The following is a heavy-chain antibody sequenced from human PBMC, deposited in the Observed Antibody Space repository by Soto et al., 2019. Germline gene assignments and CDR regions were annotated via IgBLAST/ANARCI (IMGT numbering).Heavy chain of an antibody. CDR3: ARGGELRIAVAGTSYYYYGMDV. D-gene: IGHD6-19*01. Sequence: SETLSLTCTVSGGSISSGGYYWSWIRQHPGKGLEWIGYIYYSGSTYYNPSLKSRVTISVDTSKNQFSLKLSSVTAADTAVYYCARGGELRIAVAGTSYYYYGMDVWGQGTTVTVSS. J-gene: IGHJ6*02. CDR1: GGSISSGGYY. V-gene: IGHV4-31*03. CDR2: IYYSGST.